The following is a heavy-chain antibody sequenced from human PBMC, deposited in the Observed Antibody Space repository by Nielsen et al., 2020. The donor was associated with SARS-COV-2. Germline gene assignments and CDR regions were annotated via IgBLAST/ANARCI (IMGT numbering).Heavy chain of an antibody. J-gene: IGHJ4*02. CDR1: GFTFSSYS. D-gene: IGHD3-9*01. V-gene: IGHV3-21*04. CDR2: ISSSSSYI. CDR3: AREGGTYYDILTGYYPSLRGYFDY. Sequence: GGSLRLSCAASGFTFSSYSMNWVRQAPGKGLEWVSSISSSSSYIYYADSVKGRFTISRDNAKNSLYLQMNSLRAEDTAVYYCAREGGTYYDILTGYYPSLRGYFDYWGQGTLVTVSS.